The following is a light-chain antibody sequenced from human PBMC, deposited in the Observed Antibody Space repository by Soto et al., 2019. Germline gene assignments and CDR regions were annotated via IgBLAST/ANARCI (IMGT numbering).Light chain of an antibody. CDR1: SSDVGSYDR. CDR2: EVN. V-gene: IGLV2-18*02. CDR3: SSFKTSTTYV. J-gene: IGLJ1*01. Sequence: QSVLTQPPSVSGSPGQSVAVSCTGTSSDVGSYDRVSWYQQPPGTAPKLIIYEVNNRPSGVPDRFSGSKSGNTASLTISGLQAEDEADSYCSSFKTSTTYVFGTVTKVTVL.